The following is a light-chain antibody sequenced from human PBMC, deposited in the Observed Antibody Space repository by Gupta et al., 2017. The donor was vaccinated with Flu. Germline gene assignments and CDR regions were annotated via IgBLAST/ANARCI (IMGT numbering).Light chain of an antibody. CDR1: QSISSL. J-gene: IGKJ2*01. CDR2: KTS. V-gene: IGKV1-5*03. Sequence: DIQMTQFPSTLSASVGDRVTITCRASQSISSLLAWYQQKPGKAPKILIYKTSSLKSGVLSRFSGSGSVTEFTRTINSMEPDDSETYDCQFRPTFGQGTXLEIK. CDR3: QFRPT.